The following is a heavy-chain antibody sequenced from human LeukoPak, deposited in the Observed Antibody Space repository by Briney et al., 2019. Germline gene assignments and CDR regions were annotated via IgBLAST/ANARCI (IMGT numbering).Heavy chain of an antibody. CDR3: ARGYYYYDSSGQPFDY. Sequence: GGSLRLSCAASGFTVSSNYMSWVRQAPGKGLEWVSVIYSGGSTYYADSVKGRFTISRDNSKNTLYLQMNSLRAEDTAVYYCARGYYYYDSSGQPFDYWGQGTLVTVST. V-gene: IGHV3-66*02. CDR1: GFTVSSNY. J-gene: IGHJ4*02. D-gene: IGHD3-22*01. CDR2: IYSGGST.